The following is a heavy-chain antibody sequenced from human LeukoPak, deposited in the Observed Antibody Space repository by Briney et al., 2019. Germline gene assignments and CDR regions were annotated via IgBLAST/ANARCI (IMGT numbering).Heavy chain of an antibody. CDR3: ARSPFAAVAD. J-gene: IGHJ4*02. CDR2: IYYSGST. CDR1: GGSISSSSYY. Sequence: KPSETLSLTCTVSGGSISSSSYYWGWIRQPPGKGLEWIGSIYYSGSTYYNPSLKSRVTISVDTSKNQFSLKLSSVTAADTAVYYCARSPFAAVADWGQGTLVTVSS. V-gene: IGHV4-39*01. D-gene: IGHD6-19*01.